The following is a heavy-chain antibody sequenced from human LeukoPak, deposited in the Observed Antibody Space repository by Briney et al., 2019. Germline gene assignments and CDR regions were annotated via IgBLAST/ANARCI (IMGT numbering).Heavy chain of an antibody. CDR1: GYTFTSYD. D-gene: IGHD3-3*01. CDR3: ARGVDDFWCGLTNWFDP. CDR2: MNPNSGNT. J-gene: IGHJ5*02. V-gene: IGHV1-8*01. Sequence: VASVKVSCKASGYTFTSYDINWVRQATGQVLGWMGWMNPNSGNTGYAQKFQGRVTMTRNTSISTAYMELSSLRSEDTAVYYCARGVDDFWCGLTNWFDPWGQGTLVTVSS.